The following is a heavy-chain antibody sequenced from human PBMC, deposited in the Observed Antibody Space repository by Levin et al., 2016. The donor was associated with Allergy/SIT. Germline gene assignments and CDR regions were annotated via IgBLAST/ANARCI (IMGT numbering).Heavy chain of an antibody. J-gene: IGHJ4*02. D-gene: IGHD3-10*01. V-gene: IGHV5-10-1*01. Sequence: VRQMPGKGLEWMGRIDPSDSYINYSPSFQGHVTISADKSISTVYLQWSSLKASDTAMYYCARPGSTSWYGLVDYWGQGTLVTVSS. CDR3: ARPGSTSWYGLVDY. CDR2: IDPSDSYI.